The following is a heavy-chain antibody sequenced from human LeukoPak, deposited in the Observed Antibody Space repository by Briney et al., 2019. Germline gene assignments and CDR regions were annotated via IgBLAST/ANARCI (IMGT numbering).Heavy chain of an antibody. CDR2: IIPILGIA. D-gene: IGHD1-26*01. CDR1: GGTFSSYA. Sequence: GASAKVSCKASGGTFSSYAISWVRQAPGQGLEWMGRIIPILGIANYAQKFQGRVTITADKSTSTAYMELSSLRSEDTAVYYCARDSGSSEVAFDIWGQGTMVTVSS. CDR3: ARDSGSSEVAFDI. J-gene: IGHJ3*02. V-gene: IGHV1-69*04.